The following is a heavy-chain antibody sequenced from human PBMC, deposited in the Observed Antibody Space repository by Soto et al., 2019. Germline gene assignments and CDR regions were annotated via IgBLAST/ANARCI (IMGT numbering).Heavy chain of an antibody. D-gene: IGHD3-3*01. Sequence: QITLKESGPTLVKPTQTLTLTCTFSGFSLSTSGVGVGWIRQPPGKALEWLALIYWDDDKRYSPSLKSRLTITKDTSKNQVVLTITNMDPVDTGTYYCQHITISYDFWSGWGQGTLVTVSS. V-gene: IGHV2-5*02. J-gene: IGHJ4*02. CDR2: IYWDDDK. CDR1: GFSLSTSGVG. CDR3: QHITISYDFWSG.